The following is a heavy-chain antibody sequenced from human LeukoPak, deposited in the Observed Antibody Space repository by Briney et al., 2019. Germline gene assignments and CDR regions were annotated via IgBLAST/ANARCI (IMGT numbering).Heavy chain of an antibody. D-gene: IGHD1-26*01. CDR3: ARWGATVNAFDV. Sequence: SETLSLTCSVSDDSISSYYWNWIRQPPGKPLEWIGYTHYSGNTNYNPSLKSRVTTLVDTSKKQFSLKLSSVTAADTAVYYCARWGATVNAFDVWDQGTLVTVSS. CDR1: DDSISSYY. CDR2: THYSGNT. V-gene: IGHV4-59*08. J-gene: IGHJ3*01.